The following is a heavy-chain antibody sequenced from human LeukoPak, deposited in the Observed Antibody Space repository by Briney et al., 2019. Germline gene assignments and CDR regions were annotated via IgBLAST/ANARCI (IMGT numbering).Heavy chain of an antibody. D-gene: IGHD6-13*01. CDR1: GYTFTSYY. Sequence: ASVKVSCKTSGYTFTSYYMYWVRQAPGQGLEWMGIINPSLGTTSYAQRFQGRVTVTRDTSTSTVYMNLGSLRSEDTAVYYCARGPYSSSWYQDYWGQGTLVTVSS. V-gene: IGHV1-46*01. CDR2: INPSLGTT. CDR3: ARGPYSSSWYQDY. J-gene: IGHJ4*02.